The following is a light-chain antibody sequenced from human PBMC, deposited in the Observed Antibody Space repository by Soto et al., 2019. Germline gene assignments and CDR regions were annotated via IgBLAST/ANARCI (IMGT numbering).Light chain of an antibody. V-gene: IGLV2-14*03. J-gene: IGLJ1*01. CDR3: CSYSTDTTLYV. CDR2: DVS. Sequence: QSALTQPPSASGSPGQSVTISCTGTSGDVGAYDYVSWYQQHPGKAPKLVIFDVSNRPSGVSDRFSGSKSGNTASLTISGLQAEDEGDYFCCSYSTDTTLYVFGSGTKLTVL. CDR1: SGDVGAYDY.